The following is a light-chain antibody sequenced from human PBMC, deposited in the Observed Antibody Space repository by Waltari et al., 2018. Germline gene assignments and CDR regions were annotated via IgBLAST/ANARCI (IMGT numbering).Light chain of an antibody. CDR1: SLDVGGSAF. CDR3: TSYTSRHTLV. CDR2: DVN. Sequence: QSALTQPASVSGSPGTSITIPCTGSSLDVGGSAFVSWYRQHPGKAPKVVIFDVNNRPSGVSDRVSGSKSGNTASLTISGLQAEDEGDYYCTSYTSRHTLVFGGGTKVTVL. V-gene: IGLV2-14*01. J-gene: IGLJ1*01.